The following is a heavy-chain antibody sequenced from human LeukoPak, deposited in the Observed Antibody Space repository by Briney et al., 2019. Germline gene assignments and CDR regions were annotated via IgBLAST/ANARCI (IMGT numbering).Heavy chain of an antibody. CDR1: GFTFSNYA. J-gene: IGHJ4*02. Sequence: QAGGPLTLSCAASGFTFSNYAMHWVRQAPGKGLEYVSALSSNGGSTYYAISVKGRFTISRDNSKNTLYLQMDSLRTEDMAVYYCARSSGWFDYWGQGTLVTVSS. D-gene: IGHD6-19*01. CDR3: ARSSGWFDY. V-gene: IGHV3-64*01. CDR2: LSSNGGST.